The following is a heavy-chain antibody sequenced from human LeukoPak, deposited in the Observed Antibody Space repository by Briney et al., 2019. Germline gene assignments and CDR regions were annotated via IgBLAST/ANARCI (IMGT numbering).Heavy chain of an antibody. CDR3: AKDLDCSSTSCHMI. V-gene: IGHV3-9*01. CDR2: ISWNSGSI. J-gene: IGHJ4*02. D-gene: IGHD2-2*01. CDR1: GFTFDDYA. Sequence: GGSLRLSCAASGFTFDDYAMHWVRQAPGKGLEWVSGISWNSGSIGYADSVKGRFTISRDNAKNSLYLQMNSLRAEDTALYYCAKDLDCSSTSCHMIWGQGTLVTVSS.